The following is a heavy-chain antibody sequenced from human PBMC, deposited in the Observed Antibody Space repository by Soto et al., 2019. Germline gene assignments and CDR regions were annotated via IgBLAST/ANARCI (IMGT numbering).Heavy chain of an antibody. Sequence: TGYATQWAGKAPGQKLEQMGWINAGNGNTKYSQKFQGRHTLTRDTSASTPHMELSSLSHEDTAVYYCPIPSGGSCYDYCGQATLLTVSS. CDR1: TGYA. V-gene: IGHV1-3*01. J-gene: IGHJ4*02. CDR2: INAGNGNT. D-gene: IGHD2-15*01. CDR3: PIPSGGSCYDY.